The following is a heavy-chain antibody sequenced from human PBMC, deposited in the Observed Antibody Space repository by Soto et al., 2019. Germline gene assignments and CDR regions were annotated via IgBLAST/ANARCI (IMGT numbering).Heavy chain of an antibody. J-gene: IGHJ4*02. V-gene: IGHV2-5*02. D-gene: IGHD6-6*01. CDR2: IYWDDDK. CDR1: GFSLSTSGVD. Sequence: QITLKESGPTLVKPTQTLTLTCTFSGFSLSTSGVDVGWIRQPPGKALEWLALIYWDDDKRYKPSLKSRLTLPHGTPQNQDGLTITHHDPLDTATYYCAHRRPYSNSPEYFFDYWGQGTLVTVSS. CDR3: AHRRPYSNSPEYFFDY.